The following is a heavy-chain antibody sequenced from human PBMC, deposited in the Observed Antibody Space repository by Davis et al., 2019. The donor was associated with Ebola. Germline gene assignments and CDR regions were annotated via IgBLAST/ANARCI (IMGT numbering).Heavy chain of an antibody. CDR2: IWYDGSNK. J-gene: IGHJ5*02. CDR3: ARDWWIFGVVTANWFDP. V-gene: IGHV3-33*08. CDR1: GFTFSSYG. Sequence: GGSLRLSCAASGFTFSSYGMHWVRQAPGKGLEWVAVIWYDGSNKYYADSVKGRFTISRDNSKNTLYLQMNSLRAEDTAVYYCARDWWIFGVVTANWFDPWGQGTLVTVSS. D-gene: IGHD3-3*01.